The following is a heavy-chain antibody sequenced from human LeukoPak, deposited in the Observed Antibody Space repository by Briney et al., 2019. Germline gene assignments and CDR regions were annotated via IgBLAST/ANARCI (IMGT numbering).Heavy chain of an antibody. CDR3: ARHVGDPYYDILTGYYYYYMDV. CDR2: IYPGDSDT. D-gene: IGHD3-9*01. Sequence: PGESLKISCKGSGYSFTSYWIGWVRQMPGKGLEWMGIIYPGDSDTRYSPSFQGQVTISADKSISTAYLQWSSLKASDTAMYYCARHVGDPYYDILTGYYYYYMDVWGKGTTVTVSS. V-gene: IGHV5-51*01. J-gene: IGHJ6*03. CDR1: GYSFTSYW.